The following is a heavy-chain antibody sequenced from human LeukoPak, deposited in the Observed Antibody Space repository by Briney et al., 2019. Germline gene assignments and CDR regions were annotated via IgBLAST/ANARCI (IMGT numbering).Heavy chain of an antibody. J-gene: IGHJ4*02. CDR2: ISGSGGST. CDR1: GFTFSSYA. CDR3: ARDDPPYYYGSGSPTLDY. V-gene: IGHV3-23*01. D-gene: IGHD3-10*01. Sequence: GGSLRLSCAASGFTFSSYAMSWVRQAPGKGLEWVSAISGSGGSTYYADSVKGRFTISRDNSKNTLYLQMNSLRAEDTAVYYCARDDPPYYYGSGSPTLDYWGQGTLVTVSS.